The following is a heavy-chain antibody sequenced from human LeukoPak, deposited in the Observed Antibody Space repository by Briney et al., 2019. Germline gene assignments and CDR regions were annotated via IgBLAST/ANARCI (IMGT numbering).Heavy chain of an antibody. CDR1: GFTFSSYA. D-gene: IGHD3-10*01. CDR2: ISRSDGTT. Sequence: GGSLRLSCAGSGFTFSSYAMTWVRQAPGTGLEWVSSISRSDGTTYYADSVKGRFTISRDNSKNTLFLQMNSLRAEDTAVYYCARDLRSYAMAIWGQGITVTVSS. V-gene: IGHV3-23*01. J-gene: IGHJ6*02. CDR3: ARDLRSYAMAI.